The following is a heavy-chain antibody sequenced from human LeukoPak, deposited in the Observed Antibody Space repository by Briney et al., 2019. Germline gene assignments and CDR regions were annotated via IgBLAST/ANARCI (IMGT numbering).Heavy chain of an antibody. J-gene: IGHJ3*02. V-gene: IGHV3-21*01. Sequence: GGSQRLSXAASGFTFSSYSMNWVGQAPGKGLGWVSSISSSSSYIYYADSVKGRFTISRDNAKNSLYLQMNSLRAEDTAVYYCARVYSSGWYGAFDIWGQGTMVTVSS. D-gene: IGHD6-19*01. CDR3: ARVYSSGWYGAFDI. CDR1: GFTFSSYS. CDR2: ISSSSSYI.